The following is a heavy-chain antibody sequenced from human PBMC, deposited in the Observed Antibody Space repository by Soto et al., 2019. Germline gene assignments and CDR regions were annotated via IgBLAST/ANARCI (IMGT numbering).Heavy chain of an antibody. CDR1: GFTFSNAW. J-gene: IGHJ4*02. Sequence: EVQLVESGGGLVKPGGSLRLSCAASGFTFSNAWMSWVRQAPGKGLEWVGRIKSKTDGGTTDYAAPVKGRFTISRDDSKNTLYLQMNSLKTEDTAVYYCTTEHGILMITFGGVIVRGVDYWGQGTLVTVSS. D-gene: IGHD3-16*02. CDR3: TTEHGILMITFGGVIVRGVDY. CDR2: IKSKTDGGTT. V-gene: IGHV3-15*01.